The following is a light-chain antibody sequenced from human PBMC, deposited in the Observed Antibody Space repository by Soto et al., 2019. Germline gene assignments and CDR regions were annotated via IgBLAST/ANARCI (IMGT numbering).Light chain of an antibody. CDR3: QQYDSSPLT. Sequence: EIVLTQSPGTLSLSPGERATLSCRASQSVSSSYLAWYQQKPGQAPRLLIYGASSRDTGIPDRFSGSGSGTDFSLTISRLEPEDFAVYYCQQYDSSPLTFGQGTKGEIK. CDR2: GAS. J-gene: IGKJ1*01. CDR1: QSVSSSY. V-gene: IGKV3-20*01.